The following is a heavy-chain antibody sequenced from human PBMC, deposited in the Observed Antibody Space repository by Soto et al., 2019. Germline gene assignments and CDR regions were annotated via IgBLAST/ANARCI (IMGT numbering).Heavy chain of an antibody. CDR3: ASFREARWLDP. D-gene: IGHD3-10*01. CDR1: GGSSTTDY. CDR2: IYYSGST. Sequence: PSEPLSLTCTVSGGSSTTDYWSWIRQPPGKGLEWIGYIYYSGSTNYNPSLKSRVSISVDTSKNQFSLKLSSVTAADTAVYYCASFREARWLDPWGKRPLVTVSS. V-gene: IGHV4-59*01. J-gene: IGHJ5*02.